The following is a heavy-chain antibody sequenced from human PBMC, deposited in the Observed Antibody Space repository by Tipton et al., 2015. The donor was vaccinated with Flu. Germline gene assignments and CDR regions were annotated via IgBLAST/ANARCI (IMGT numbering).Heavy chain of an antibody. V-gene: IGHV3-48*04. CDR1: GFTFSSYS. CDR2: ISSSSSTI. D-gene: IGHD6-13*01. J-gene: IGHJ6*03. CDR3: AREGVAAAGDSGYYYYMDV. Sequence: SLRLSCAASGFTFSSYSMNWVRQAPGKGLEWVSYISSSSSTIYYADSVKGRFTISRDNAKNSLYLQMNSLRAEDTAVYYCAREGVAAAGDSGYYYYMDVWGKGTTVTVSS.